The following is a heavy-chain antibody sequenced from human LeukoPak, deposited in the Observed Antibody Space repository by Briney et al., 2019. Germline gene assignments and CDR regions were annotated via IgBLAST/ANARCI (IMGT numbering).Heavy chain of an antibody. D-gene: IGHD3-22*01. CDR1: GYTFTGYY. J-gene: IGHJ5*02. V-gene: IGHV1-2*02. CDR3: ARDQYYYDSSGYYYH. CDR2: INPNSGGT. Sequence: GASVKVSCKASGYTFTGYYMHWVRQAPGQGLEWMGWINPNSGGTNYAQKFQGRVTMTRDTSISTAYMELSRLRSDDTAVYYCARDQYYYDSSGYYYHWGQGTLVTVSS.